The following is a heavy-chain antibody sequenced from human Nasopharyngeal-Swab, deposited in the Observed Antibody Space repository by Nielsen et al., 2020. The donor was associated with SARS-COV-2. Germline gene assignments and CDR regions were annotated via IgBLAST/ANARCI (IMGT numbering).Heavy chain of an antibody. CDR3: AIPDPGSSWHKNYYYYGMDV. D-gene: IGHD6-13*01. J-gene: IGHJ6*02. V-gene: IGHV1-2*04. CDR2: INPNSGGT. Sequence: ASVKVSCKASGYTFTGYYMHWVRQAHGQGLEWMGWINPNSGGTNYAQKFQGWVTMTRDTSISTAYMELSRLRSDDTAVYYCAIPDPGSSWHKNYYYYGMDVWGQGTTVTVSS. CDR1: GYTFTGYY.